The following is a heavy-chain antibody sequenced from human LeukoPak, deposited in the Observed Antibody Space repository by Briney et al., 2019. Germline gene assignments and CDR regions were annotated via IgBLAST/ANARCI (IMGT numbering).Heavy chain of an antibody. J-gene: IGHJ4*02. CDR1: GFIFSRYG. Sequence: GGSLRLSCAASGFIFSRYGLHWVRQAPGKGLEWVANIKQDGSEKYYVDSVKGRFTISRDNAKNSLYLQMNSLRAEDTAVYYCAREAGARLYYYDSSGYFDYWGQGTLVTVSS. CDR2: IKQDGSEK. V-gene: IGHV3-7*01. CDR3: AREAGARLYYYDSSGYFDY. D-gene: IGHD3-22*01.